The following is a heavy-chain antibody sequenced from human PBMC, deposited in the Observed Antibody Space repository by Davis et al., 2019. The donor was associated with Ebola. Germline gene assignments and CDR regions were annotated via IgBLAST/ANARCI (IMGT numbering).Heavy chain of an antibody. D-gene: IGHD3-22*01. V-gene: IGHV3-23*01. CDR2: ISGSGGST. Sequence: GESLKISCAASGFTVSSNYMSWVRQAPGKGLEWVSAISGSGGSTYYADSVKGRFTISRDNSKNTLYLQMNSLRAEDTAVYYCANGLEVVSDYWGQGTLVTVSS. CDR3: ANGLEVVSDY. J-gene: IGHJ4*02. CDR1: GFTVSSNY.